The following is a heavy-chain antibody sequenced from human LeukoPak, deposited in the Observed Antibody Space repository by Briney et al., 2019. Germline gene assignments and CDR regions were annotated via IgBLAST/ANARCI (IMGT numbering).Heavy chain of an antibody. CDR2: ISSNGGST. V-gene: IGHV3-64*01. CDR1: GFTFSSYA. J-gene: IGHJ3*02. Sequence: GGSLSLSCAASGFTFSSYAMHWVRQAPGKGLEYVSAISSNGGSTYYANSVKGRFTISRDNSKNSLYLQMGSLRAEDMAVYYCARSPGEVVNPEYAFGIRGQGTLVTVSS. D-gene: IGHD3-10*01. CDR3: ARSPGEVVNPEYAFGI.